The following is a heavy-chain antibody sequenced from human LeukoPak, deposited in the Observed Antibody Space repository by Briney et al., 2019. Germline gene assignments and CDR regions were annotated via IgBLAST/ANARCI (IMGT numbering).Heavy chain of an antibody. CDR2: INPSGGST. Sequence: ASVKVSCKASGYTFTSYYMHWVRQAPGQGLERMGIINPSGGSTSYAQKFQGRVTMTRDTSTSTVYMELSSLRSEDTAVYYCARAGGGSSSWYAAGYWGQGTLVTVSS. CDR3: ARAGGGSSSWYAAGY. D-gene: IGHD6-13*01. CDR1: GYTFTSYY. V-gene: IGHV1-46*01. J-gene: IGHJ4*02.